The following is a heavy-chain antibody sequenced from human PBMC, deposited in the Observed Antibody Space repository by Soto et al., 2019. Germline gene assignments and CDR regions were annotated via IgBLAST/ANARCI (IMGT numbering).Heavy chain of an antibody. Sequence: EVQLVESGGDLVQPGGSLRLSCAASGFTFSSYWMHWVRQDPEKGLVWVSRINGDGISTSYADSVKGRFTISRDNAKDTLYLHMNSLGAEDTAVYYCARISQGTYCRGGNCYSDSWGQGTLVTVSS. CDR1: GFTFSSYW. J-gene: IGHJ4*02. CDR2: INGDGIST. D-gene: IGHD2-15*01. V-gene: IGHV3-74*01. CDR3: ARISQGTYCRGGNCYSDS.